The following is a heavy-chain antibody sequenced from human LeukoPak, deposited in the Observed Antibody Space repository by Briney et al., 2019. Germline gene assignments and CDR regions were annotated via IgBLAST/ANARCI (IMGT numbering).Heavy chain of an antibody. CDR1: GGSISSSSYY. J-gene: IGHJ4*02. CDR2: IYYSGST. CDR3: ARDADSSGYYQQLYYFDY. D-gene: IGHD3-22*01. Sequence: SETLSLTCTVSGGSISSSSYYWGWIRQPPGKGLEWIGSIYYSGSTYYNPSLKGRVTISVDTSKNQFSLKLSSVTAADTAVYYCARDADSSGYYQQLYYFDYWGQGTLVTVSS. V-gene: IGHV4-39*07.